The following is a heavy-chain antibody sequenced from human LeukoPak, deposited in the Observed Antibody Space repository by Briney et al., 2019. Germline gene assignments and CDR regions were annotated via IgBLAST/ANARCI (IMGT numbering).Heavy chain of an antibody. J-gene: IGHJ5*02. D-gene: IGHD3-9*01. CDR3: ARKSTRYFDSLNWFDP. CDR2: INHSGST. Sequence: SETLSLTCAVYGGSFSGYYWSWIRQPPGKGLEWIGEINHSGSTNYNLSLKGRVTISVDTSKNQFSLKLSSVTAADTAVYYCARKSTRYFDSLNWFDPWGQGTLVTVSS. V-gene: IGHV4-34*01. CDR1: GGSFSGYY.